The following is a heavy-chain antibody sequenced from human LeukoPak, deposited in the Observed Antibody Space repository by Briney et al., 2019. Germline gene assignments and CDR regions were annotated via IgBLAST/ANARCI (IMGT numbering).Heavy chain of an antibody. D-gene: IGHD3-16*01. Sequence: GESLKISCKGSGYSFTSYWIGWVRQMPGKGLEWMGIIYPGDSDTRYSPSFQGQVTISADRSISTAYLQWSSLKASDTAMYYCASNPRRGGSAFDIWGQGTMVTVSS. J-gene: IGHJ3*02. CDR3: ASNPRRGGSAFDI. CDR1: GYSFTSYW. CDR2: IYPGDSDT. V-gene: IGHV5-51*01.